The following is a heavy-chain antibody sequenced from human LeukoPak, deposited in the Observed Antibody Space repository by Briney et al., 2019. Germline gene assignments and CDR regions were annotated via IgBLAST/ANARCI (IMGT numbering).Heavy chain of an antibody. Sequence: GGSLRLSCAASGFTFDDYAMHWVRQAPGKGLEWVSGISWNSGSIGYADSVKGRFTISRDNAKNSLYLQMNSLRAEDTALYYCXXXGSLYSNSPFDYWGQGTLVTVSS. CDR1: GFTFDDYA. CDR3: XXXGSLYSNSPFDY. V-gene: IGHV3-9*01. CDR2: ISWNSGSI. D-gene: IGHD4-11*01. J-gene: IGHJ4*02.